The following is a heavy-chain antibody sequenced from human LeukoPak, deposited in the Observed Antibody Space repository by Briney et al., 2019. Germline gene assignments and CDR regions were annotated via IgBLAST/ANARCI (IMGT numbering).Heavy chain of an antibody. CDR3: ARDTGVALSS. V-gene: IGHV4-31*03. CDR2: IYYSGST. CDR1: GGSISSGGYY. D-gene: IGHD4-23*01. J-gene: IGHJ5*02. Sequence: SQTLSLTCTVSGGSISSGGYYWSWIRQHPGKGLEWIGYIYYSGSTYYNPSLKSRVTISVDTSKNQFSLKLSSVTATDTAVYYCARDTGVALSSWGQGTLVTVSS.